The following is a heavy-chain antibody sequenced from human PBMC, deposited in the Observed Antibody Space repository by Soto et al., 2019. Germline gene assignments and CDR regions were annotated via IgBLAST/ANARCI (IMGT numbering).Heavy chain of an antibody. CDR1: GFIFRDHG. V-gene: IGHV3-33*01. Sequence: GGSLRLSCAASGFIFRDHGMHWVRQAPGKGLEWVAVIWYDGSNKYYADSVKGRFTISRDNSKSTLFLQMNSLRDKDTAVYYCARAPETTVTRPRGGMDVWGQGTTVTVSS. CDR2: IWYDGSNK. CDR3: ARAPETTVTRPRGGMDV. J-gene: IGHJ6*02. D-gene: IGHD4-17*01.